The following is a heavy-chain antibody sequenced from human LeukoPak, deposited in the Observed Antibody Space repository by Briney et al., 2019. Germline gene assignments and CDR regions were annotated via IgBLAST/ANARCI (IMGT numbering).Heavy chain of an antibody. Sequence: SETLSLTCTVSGGSISSSSYYWGWIRQPPGKGLEWIGSIYYSGSTYYNPSLKSRVTISVDTSKNQFSLKLSSVTAADTAVYYCARHQDSNYSNRGQGTLVTVSS. D-gene: IGHD4-11*01. J-gene: IGHJ4*02. CDR3: ARHQDSNYSN. CDR1: GGSISSSSYY. V-gene: IGHV4-39*01. CDR2: IYYSGST.